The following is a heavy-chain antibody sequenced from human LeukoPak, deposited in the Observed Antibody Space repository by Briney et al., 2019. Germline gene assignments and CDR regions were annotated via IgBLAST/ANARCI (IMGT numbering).Heavy chain of an antibody. J-gene: IGHJ4*02. CDR2: IRYDGSNK. D-gene: IGHD1-26*01. CDR1: GFTFSSYG. Sequence: GGSLRLSCAASGFTFSSYGMHWVHQAPGKGLEWVAFIRYDGSNKYYADSVKGRFTISRDNSKNTLYLQMNSLRAEDTAVYYCAKDEGSGSYFSVVDYWGQGTLVTVSS. V-gene: IGHV3-30*02. CDR3: AKDEGSGSYFSVVDY.